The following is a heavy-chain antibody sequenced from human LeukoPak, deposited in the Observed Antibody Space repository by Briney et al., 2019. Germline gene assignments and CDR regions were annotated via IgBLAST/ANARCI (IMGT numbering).Heavy chain of an antibody. J-gene: IGHJ3*02. D-gene: IGHD3-16*02. CDR3: ARRADYRAFDI. V-gene: IGHV5-51*01. CDR1: GYSFTSYW. CDR2: IYPDDSDT. Sequence: GESLKISCKGSGYSFTSYWIGWVRQLPGKGLEWMGLIYPDDSDTRYSPSFQGQVSISADKSISTAYLQWSSLKASDTAMYYCARRADYRAFDIWGQGTMVTVSS.